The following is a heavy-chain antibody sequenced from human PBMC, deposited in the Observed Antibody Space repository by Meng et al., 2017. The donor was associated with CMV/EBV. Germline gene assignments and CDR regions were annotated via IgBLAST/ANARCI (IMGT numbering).Heavy chain of an antibody. CDR1: GGTFSTFA. J-gene: IGHJ4*02. CDR2: IIPVFETA. D-gene: IGHD1-26*01. CDR3: ARGGDSWYSDY. Sequence: QGQRRRSAAWVKKPGSAVKVSCKTSGGTFSTFAISWVRQAPGEGLEWMGGIIPVFETANYAERFQDRVTITADDSTTTAYMELSSLRADDTALYFCARGGDSWYSDYWGQGTLVTVSS. V-gene: IGHV1-69*12.